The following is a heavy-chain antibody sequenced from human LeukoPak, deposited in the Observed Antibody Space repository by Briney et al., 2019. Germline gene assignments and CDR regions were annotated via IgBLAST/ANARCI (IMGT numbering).Heavy chain of an antibody. V-gene: IGHV1-8*01. Sequence: ASVKVSCKASGYTFTSYDINWVRQATGQGLEWMGWMNPNSGNTGYAQKFQGRVTMTRNASISTAYMGLSSLRSEDTAVYYCARVSSSWYRDFDYWGQGTLVTVSS. CDR3: ARVSSSWYRDFDY. D-gene: IGHD6-13*01. CDR1: GYTFTSYD. J-gene: IGHJ4*02. CDR2: MNPNSGNT.